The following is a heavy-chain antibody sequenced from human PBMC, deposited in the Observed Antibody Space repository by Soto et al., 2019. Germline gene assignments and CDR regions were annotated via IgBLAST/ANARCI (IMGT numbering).Heavy chain of an antibody. CDR2: IYPGDSDT. V-gene: IGHV5-51*01. D-gene: IGHD4-17*01. J-gene: IGHJ6*02. CDR3: ARRTETDYYGMDV. CDR1: GYSFTSYW. Sequence: PGESLKISCKGSGYSFTSYWIGWVRQMPGKGLEWMGIIYPGDSDTRYSPSFQGQVTISADRSISTAYLQWSSLKASDTAIYYCARRTETDYYGMDVWGQGTTVTVSS.